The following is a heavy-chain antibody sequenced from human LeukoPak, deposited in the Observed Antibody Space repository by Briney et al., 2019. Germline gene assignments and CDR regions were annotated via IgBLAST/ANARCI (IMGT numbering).Heavy chain of an antibody. CDR1: GFTFSSYG. CDR2: IWYDGSNK. CDR3: ARDIAAAGTVSDY. J-gene: IGHJ4*02. Sequence: PGGSLRLSCAASGFTFSSYGMHWVRQAPGKGLEWVAVIWYDGSNKYYADSVKGRFTISRDNSKNTLYLQMNSPRAEDTAVYYCARDIAAAGTVSDYWGQGTLVTVSS. D-gene: IGHD6-13*01. V-gene: IGHV3-33*01.